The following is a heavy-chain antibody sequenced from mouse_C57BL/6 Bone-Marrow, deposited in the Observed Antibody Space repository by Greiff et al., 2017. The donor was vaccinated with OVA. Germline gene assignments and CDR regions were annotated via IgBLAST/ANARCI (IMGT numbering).Heavy chain of an antibody. Sequence: QVQLKQSGAELARPGASVKLSCKASGYTFTSYGISWVKQRTGQGLEWIGEIYPRSGNTYYNEKFKGKATLTADKSSSTAYMELRSLTSEDSAVYVCARSLDYDYSYYYAMDYWGQGTSVTVSS. V-gene: IGHV1-81*01. CDR2: IYPRSGNT. CDR1: GYTFTSYG. CDR3: ARSLDYDYSYYYAMDY. D-gene: IGHD2-4*01. J-gene: IGHJ4*01.